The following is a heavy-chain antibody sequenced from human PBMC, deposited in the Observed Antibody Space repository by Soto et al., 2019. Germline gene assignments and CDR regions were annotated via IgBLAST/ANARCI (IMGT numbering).Heavy chain of an antibody. D-gene: IGHD6-19*01. Sequence: GGSLRLSCAASGFTLSSYAMSWVRQAPGKGLEWVSAISGSGGSTYYADSVKGRFTISRDNSKNTLYLQMNSLRAEDTAVYYCAKDHVAVAGTEYFQHWGQGTLVTVSS. V-gene: IGHV3-23*01. CDR2: ISGSGGST. CDR3: AKDHVAVAGTEYFQH. CDR1: GFTLSSYA. J-gene: IGHJ1*01.